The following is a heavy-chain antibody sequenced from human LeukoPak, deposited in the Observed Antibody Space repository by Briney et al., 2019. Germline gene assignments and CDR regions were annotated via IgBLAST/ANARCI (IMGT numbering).Heavy chain of an antibody. J-gene: IGHJ4*02. V-gene: IGHV3-30*02. CDR1: GFTFSSYG. CDR2: IRYDGSNK. Sequence: PGGSLRLSCAASGFTFSSYGMHWVRQAPGKGPEWVAFIRYDGSNKYYADSMKGRFTISRDNSKNTLSLQINSLTAEDTAVYYCATSAFDYWGQGTLVTVSS. D-gene: IGHD1-26*01. CDR3: ATSAFDY.